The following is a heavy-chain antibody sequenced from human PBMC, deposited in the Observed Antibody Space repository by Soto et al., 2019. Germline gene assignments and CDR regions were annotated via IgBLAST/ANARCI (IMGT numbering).Heavy chain of an antibody. CDR1: GFTFSAYN. Sequence: EVQLVESGGGLVKPGGSLRLSCAASGFTFSAYNMNWFRQPPGKGLEWVSSITSSSSSIYYADSLKGRFTISRDNAKNSLYLQMNSLRAEDTAVYYCASHYGDNGWFDPWGQGTLVTVSS. J-gene: IGHJ5*02. CDR3: ASHYGDNGWFDP. CDR2: ITSSSSSI. D-gene: IGHD4-17*01. V-gene: IGHV3-21*06.